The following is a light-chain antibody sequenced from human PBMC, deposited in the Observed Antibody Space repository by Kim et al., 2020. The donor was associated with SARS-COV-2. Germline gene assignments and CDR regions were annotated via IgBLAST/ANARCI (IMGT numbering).Light chain of an antibody. V-gene: IGKV3-15*01. Sequence: EIVMTQSPATLSVSPGDRATLSYRASQNVNSNLGWYQHRRGQAPRLLIYGASTRATGIPARFSGSGSGTEFTLTISSLQSEDFAVYYCLQSNNWPRTFGQGTKVDIK. J-gene: IGKJ1*01. CDR2: GAS. CDR1: QNVNSN. CDR3: LQSNNWPRT.